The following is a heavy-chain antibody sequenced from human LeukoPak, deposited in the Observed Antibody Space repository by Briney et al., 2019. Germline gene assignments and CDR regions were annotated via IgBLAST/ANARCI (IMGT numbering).Heavy chain of an antibody. J-gene: IGHJ3*02. CDR2: ISGGDGDT. D-gene: IGHD6-13*01. CDR1: GFTFSIYA. Sequence: GGSLRLSCAASGFTFSIYAMSWVRQAPGKGLEWVSAISGGDGDTYYADSVKGRFTISRDNSKDTLYMQMNSLRAEDTAVYYCAKDIQQLDDAFDIWGQGTMVTVSS. CDR3: AKDIQQLDDAFDI. V-gene: IGHV3-23*01.